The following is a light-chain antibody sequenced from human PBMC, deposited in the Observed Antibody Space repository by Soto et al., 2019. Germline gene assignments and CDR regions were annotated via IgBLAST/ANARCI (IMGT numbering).Light chain of an antibody. CDR3: SSYTSISSYV. V-gene: IGLV2-14*01. Sequence: QSVLTQPASVSGSPGQSITISCTGTSSDIGAYNYVSWYLQHPGKAPKLMVFEVSNRPSGVSNRFSGSKSGNTASLTISGLQPEDEADYYRSSYTSISSYVFGTGTKVTVL. CDR2: EVS. CDR1: SSDIGAYNY. J-gene: IGLJ1*01.